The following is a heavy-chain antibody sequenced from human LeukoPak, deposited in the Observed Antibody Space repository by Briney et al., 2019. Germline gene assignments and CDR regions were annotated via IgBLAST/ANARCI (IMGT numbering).Heavy chain of an antibody. CDR2: IWYDGSNK. D-gene: IGHD1-7*01. CDR3: ARMNYVSTGWGAPFDN. CDR1: GFTFSSFA. V-gene: IGHV3-33*01. Sequence: GRSLRLSCGASGFTFSSFAMLWVRQAPGKGLEWVAVIWYDGSNKYYADSVKGRFTISRDNAKNLLFLQMNSLRAEDTAVYYCARMNYVSTGWGAPFDNWGQGTLVTVSS. J-gene: IGHJ4*02.